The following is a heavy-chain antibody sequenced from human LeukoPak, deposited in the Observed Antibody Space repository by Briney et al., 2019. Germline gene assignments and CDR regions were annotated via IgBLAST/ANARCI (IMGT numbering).Heavy chain of an antibody. J-gene: IGHJ4*02. V-gene: IGHV3-23*01. D-gene: IGHD3-16*01. CDR3: ARDWGLAGYVLDH. Sequence: GGSLRLSCAASGFTFSKYAMSWVRQAPGKGLEWVLGISDGGANTYYADSVKGRFTISRDNAKNSLYLQMNSVRDEDTAMYYCARDWGLAGYVLDHWGQGTLVTVSS. CDR2: ISDGGANT. CDR1: GFTFSKYA.